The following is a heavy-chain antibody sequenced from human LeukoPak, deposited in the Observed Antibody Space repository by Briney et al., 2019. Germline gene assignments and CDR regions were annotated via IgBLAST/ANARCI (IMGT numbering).Heavy chain of an antibody. Sequence: SDPLSLTCSVSGPSLSSYYWDWLRQTPGKGLEWIGYISDTGKTDSNPSLKSRVSISLDMSKKQFSLRLRSVTAADSAVYYCATGYYEPFATWGPGIVVAVSS. CDR3: ATGYYEPFAT. CDR2: ISDTGKT. J-gene: IGHJ5*02. D-gene: IGHD2/OR15-2a*01. V-gene: IGHV4-59*07. CDR1: GPSLSSYY.